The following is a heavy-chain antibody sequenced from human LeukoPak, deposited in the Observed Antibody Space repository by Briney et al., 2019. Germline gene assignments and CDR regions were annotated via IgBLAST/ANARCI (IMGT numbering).Heavy chain of an antibody. V-gene: IGHV3-23*01. CDR1: GFTFSSYA. CDR2: ISGSGGST. J-gene: IGHJ4*02. D-gene: IGHD2-8*01. CDR3: ARDPRRYCTNGVCYPFDY. Sequence: GGSLRLSCAASGFTFSSYAMSWVRQAPGKGLEWVSAISGSGGSTYYADFVKGRFTISRDNSKNTLYLQMNSLRAEDTAVYYCARDPRRYCTNGVCYPFDYWGQGTLVTVSS.